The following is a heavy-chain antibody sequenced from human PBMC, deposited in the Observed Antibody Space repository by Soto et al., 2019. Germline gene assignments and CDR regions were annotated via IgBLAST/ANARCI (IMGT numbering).Heavy chain of an antibody. CDR1: GFAFSSYA. Sequence: EVQLLESGGGLVQPGGSLRLSCAASGFAFSSYAMSWVRQSSGKGLEWVAAIGGDGASTYYADSVRGRFIISRDNSKNTLFLHMTSLRAEDTAVYYCTKDQDGEWWFSQGWFDPWGQGSLVNVSS. CDR3: TKDQDGEWWFSQGWFDP. J-gene: IGHJ5*02. D-gene: IGHD2-15*01. CDR2: IGGDGAST. V-gene: IGHV3-23*01.